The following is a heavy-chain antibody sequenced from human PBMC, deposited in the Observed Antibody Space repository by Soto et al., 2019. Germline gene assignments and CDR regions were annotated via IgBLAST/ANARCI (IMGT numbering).Heavy chain of an antibody. D-gene: IGHD4-17*01. Sequence: LRLSCAASGFTFSSYWMSWVRQAPGKGLEWVVNIKQDGSEKYYVDSVKGRFTISRDNAKNSLYLQMSSLRAEDTAVYYCARIDYGDFVDYWGQGTLVTVSS. V-gene: IGHV3-7*01. J-gene: IGHJ4*02. CDR1: GFTFSSYW. CDR2: IKQDGSEK. CDR3: ARIDYGDFVDY.